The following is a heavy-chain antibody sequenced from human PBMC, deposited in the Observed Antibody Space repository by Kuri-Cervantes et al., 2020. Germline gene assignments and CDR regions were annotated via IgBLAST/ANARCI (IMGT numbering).Heavy chain of an antibody. CDR1: GFTFSSYG. CDR2: IRYDGSNK. CDR3: ARETYYYDSSGYPPAYYYYYYMDV. J-gene: IGHJ6*03. V-gene: IGHV3-30*02. Sequence: GESLKISCAASGFTFSSYGMHWVRQAPGKGLEWVAFIRYDGSNKYYADSVKGRFTISRDNSKNTLYLQMNSLRAEDTAVYYCARETYYYDSSGYPPAYYYYYYMDVWGKGTTVTVSS. D-gene: IGHD3-22*01.